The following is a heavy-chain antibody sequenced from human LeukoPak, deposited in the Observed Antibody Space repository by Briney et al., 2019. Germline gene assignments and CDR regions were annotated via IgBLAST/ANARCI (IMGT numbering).Heavy chain of an antibody. J-gene: IGHJ6*02. CDR3: ARDDYYDSSGYLGYYYYVMDV. CDR1: GFTVSSNY. CDR2: IYSGGST. Sequence: GGSLRLSCAASGFTVSSNYMSWVRQAPGKGLEWVSVIYSGGSTYYADSVKGRFTISRDNSKNTLYLQMNSLRAEDTAVYYCARDDYYDSSGYLGYYYYVMDVWGQGTTVTVSS. V-gene: IGHV3-66*01. D-gene: IGHD3-22*01.